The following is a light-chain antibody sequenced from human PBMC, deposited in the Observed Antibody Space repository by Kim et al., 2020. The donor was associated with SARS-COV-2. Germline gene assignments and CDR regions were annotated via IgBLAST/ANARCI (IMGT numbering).Light chain of an antibody. CDR2: EVR. J-gene: IGLJ1*01. CDR3: SSYTRRATLA. Sequence: ITITGRGPGIDVVDYTDVSSSQQHQCKAPTLLFCEVRGRPSGVSNRFAGSKSGNTASLTISGLQANDEADYSFSSYTRRATLAFGSGTKLTVL. V-gene: IGLV2-14*01. CDR1: GIDVVDYTD.